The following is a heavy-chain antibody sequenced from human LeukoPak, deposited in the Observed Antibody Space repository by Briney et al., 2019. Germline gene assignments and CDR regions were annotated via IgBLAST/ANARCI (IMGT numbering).Heavy chain of an antibody. D-gene: IGHD2-21*01. CDR3: ARDRVIPGQDVFDI. CDR1: GITLSSNY. J-gene: IGHJ3*02. CDR2: LYSAGST. V-gene: IGHV3-66*02. Sequence: QPGGSLRLSCAASGITLSSNYMSWVRQAPGKGLEWVSFLYSAGSTNYADSVKGRFTISRDNSKNTLYLQMNSLRTEDTAVYYCARDRVIPGQDVFDIWGQGTMVTVSS.